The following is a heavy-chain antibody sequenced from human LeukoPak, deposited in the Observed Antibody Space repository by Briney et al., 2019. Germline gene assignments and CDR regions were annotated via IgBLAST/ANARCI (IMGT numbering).Heavy chain of an antibody. CDR1: GFTFRSYA. D-gene: IGHD4-17*01. CDR3: AKDFSGYTVTTSLDY. J-gene: IGHJ4*02. V-gene: IGHV3-23*01. CDR2: IGGSGGST. Sequence: GGSPRLSCVASGFTFRSYAMSWVRQAPGKGLEWASAIGGSGGSTNFADSVKGRFTISRDNSKNTLYLQMNSLRAEDTAVYYCAKDFSGYTVTTSLDYWGQGTLVTVSS.